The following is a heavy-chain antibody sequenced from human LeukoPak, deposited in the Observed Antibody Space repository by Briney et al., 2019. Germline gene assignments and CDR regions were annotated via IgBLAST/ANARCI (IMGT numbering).Heavy chain of an antibody. V-gene: IGHV4-4*07. CDR3: ARQPPQYYGMDV. Sequence: SETLSLTCTVSGGSFSNYYWSWIRQPAGKGLEWIGRIYTSGCTNYNPSVKSRVTMSVDTSNNQFSLKLTSVTAADTAVYYCARQPPQYYGMDVWGQGTTVTVSS. D-gene: IGHD1-14*01. J-gene: IGHJ6*02. CDR2: IYTSGCT. CDR1: GGSFSNYY.